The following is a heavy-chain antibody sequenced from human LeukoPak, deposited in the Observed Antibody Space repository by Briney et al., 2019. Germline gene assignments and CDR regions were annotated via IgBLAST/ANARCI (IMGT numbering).Heavy chain of an antibody. D-gene: IGHD6-19*01. CDR3: ARQAGSGWRGRRMYNWFDP. J-gene: IGHJ5*02. V-gene: IGHV1-8*01. CDR2: MNPNSGNT. Sequence: ASVKVSCKASGYTFTSYDINWVRQATGQGLEWMGWMNPNSGNTGYAQKFQGRVTMTRNTSISTAYMELSSLRSEDTAVYYCARQAGSGWRGRRMYNWFDPWGQGTLVTVSS. CDR1: GYTFTSYD.